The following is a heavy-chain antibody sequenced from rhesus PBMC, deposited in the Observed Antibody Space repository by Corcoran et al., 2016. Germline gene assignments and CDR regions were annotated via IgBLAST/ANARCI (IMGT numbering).Heavy chain of an antibody. Sequence: EVQLVESGGGLDKPGGSLRLSCPASEFPFSSSGLRWIRRPPGRGLEWISTIESGGVNTYYADSVKGRFTISRDNSKNTLSLQMNSLRPEDTAVYYCSRENWGSFDFWGQGVLVTVSS. CDR3: SRENWGSFDF. CDR1: EFPFSSSG. V-gene: IGHV3S42*01. J-gene: IGHJ4*01. D-gene: IGHD5-42*01. CDR2: IESGGVNT.